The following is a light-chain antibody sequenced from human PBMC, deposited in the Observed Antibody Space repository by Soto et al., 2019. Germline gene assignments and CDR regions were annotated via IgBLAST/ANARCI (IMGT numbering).Light chain of an antibody. J-gene: IGKJ1*01. CDR1: QSVSSSY. V-gene: IGKV3-20*01. CDR3: QQYGSSFWT. Sequence: EIVLTQSPGTLSLSPGERATLSCRASQSVSSSYFAWYQQKPGQAPRLLIYGASIRATGIPDRFSGSGSGTDFTLTISRLEPEDFAVYYCQQYGSSFWTFGQGTKVEIK. CDR2: GAS.